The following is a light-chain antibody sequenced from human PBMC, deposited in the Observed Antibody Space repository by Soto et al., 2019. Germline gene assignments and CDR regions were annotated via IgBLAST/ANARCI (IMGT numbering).Light chain of an antibody. CDR3: QNYNGAPWT. Sequence: DIQMTQSPSSLSASVGDRVTITCRASQGISNYLVWYQQKPGKVPKLLIYAASTLQSGVPSRFSGSGSGTDFTLTISSLQPEDVATYYCQNYNGAPWTFGQATRVEIK. V-gene: IGKV1-27*01. CDR1: QGISNY. CDR2: AAS. J-gene: IGKJ1*01.